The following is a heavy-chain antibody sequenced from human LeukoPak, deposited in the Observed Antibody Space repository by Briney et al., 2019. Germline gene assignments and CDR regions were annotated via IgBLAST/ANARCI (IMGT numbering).Heavy chain of an antibody. D-gene: IGHD4-23*01. Sequence: SETLSLTCTVSGGSISSSSYYWGWIRQPPGKGLEWIGSIYYSGSTYYNPSLKSRVTISVDTSKNQFSLKLSSVTAADTAVYYCARGGTAVIAPYAFDIWGQGTMVTVSS. CDR1: GGSISSSSYY. V-gene: IGHV4-39*01. J-gene: IGHJ3*02. CDR3: ARGGTAVIAPYAFDI. CDR2: IYYSGST.